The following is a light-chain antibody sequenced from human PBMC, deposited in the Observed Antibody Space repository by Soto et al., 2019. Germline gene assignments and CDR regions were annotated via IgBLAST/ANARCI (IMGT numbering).Light chain of an antibody. J-gene: IGLJ2*01. CDR1: SSDIGAYNF. Sequence: QSVLTQPASVSGSPGQSITISCTGTSSDIGAYNFVSWYRQHPGKAPKLMLYDVNTRPSGVSNRFSGSKSGNTASLTISGLQAEDEADYYCTSWTTSTTMIFGGGTKVTVL. V-gene: IGLV2-14*03. CDR3: TSWTTSTTMI. CDR2: DVN.